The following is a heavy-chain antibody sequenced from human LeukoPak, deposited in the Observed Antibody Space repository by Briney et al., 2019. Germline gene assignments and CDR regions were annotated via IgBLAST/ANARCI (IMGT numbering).Heavy chain of an antibody. D-gene: IGHD3-16*01. J-gene: IGHJ6*03. Sequence: GGSLRLSCVASGFSFDSYWMNWVRQAPGRGLEWVANINHDATEKYYVDSVKGRFTISRDNAKKSLYLQMNRLRAEDTAVYYCASSWDYMDVWGKGTTVTISS. CDR3: ASSWDYMDV. CDR1: GFSFDSYW. CDR2: INHDATEK. V-gene: IGHV3-7*01.